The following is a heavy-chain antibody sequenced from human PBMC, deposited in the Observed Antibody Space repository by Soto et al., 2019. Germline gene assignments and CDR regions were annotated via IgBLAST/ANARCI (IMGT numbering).Heavy chain of an antibody. J-gene: IGHJ4*02. CDR2: IYHSGST. V-gene: IGHV4-61*01. CDR3: ARVEMRWMFGFDH. Sequence: QVQLQESGPGLVKPSETLSLTCTVSGASVSSGSYQWTWIRQSPGKGLEWIGYIYHSGSTNYNPFLECRVALSLDRSKNQLSLKLRAVTAADTAVYYCARVEMRWMFGFDHWGQGTLVTVSS. D-gene: IGHD3-3*01. CDR1: GASVSSGSYQ.